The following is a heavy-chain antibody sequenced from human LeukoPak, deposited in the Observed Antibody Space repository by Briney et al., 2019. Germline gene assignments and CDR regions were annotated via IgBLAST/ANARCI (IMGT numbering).Heavy chain of an antibody. CDR1: GYTFTSYY. CDR3: ARDLGQAYYYLLDAYNDPLGF. CDR2: VNPSGGNT. V-gene: IGHV1-46*01. J-gene: IGHJ4*02. D-gene: IGHD3-9*01. Sequence: GASVKVSCKASGYTFTSYYIHWVRQAPGQGPEWMGAVNPSGGNTDYTQKFQGRVTMTRDTSTSTVYMELSSLRSEDTAVYYCARDLGQAYYYLLDAYNDPLGFWGQGTPVTVSS.